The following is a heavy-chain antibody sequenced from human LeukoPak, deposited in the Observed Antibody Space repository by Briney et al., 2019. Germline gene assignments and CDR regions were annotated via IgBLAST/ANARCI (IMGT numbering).Heavy chain of an antibody. CDR2: IYSSGST. J-gene: IGHJ5*02. CDR3: ARESRAARLNWFDP. V-gene: IGHV4-59*01. D-gene: IGHD6-6*01. Sequence: SETLSLTCTVSGGSISGYYWSWIRQTPEKGLEYLGYIYSSGSTNYNPSFKSRVTMSVDTSKNQFSLNLSSVTAADTAVYFCARESRAARLNWFDPWGQGTLVTVSS. CDR1: GGSISGYY.